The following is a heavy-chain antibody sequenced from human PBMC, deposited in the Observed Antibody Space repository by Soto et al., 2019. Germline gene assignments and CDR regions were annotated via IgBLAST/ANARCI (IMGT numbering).Heavy chain of an antibody. D-gene: IGHD3-3*01. Sequence: SVKVSCKASGFTFTSSAVQWVRQARGQRLEWIGWIVVGSGNTNYAQKFQERVTITRDMSTSTAYMELSSLRSEDTAVYYCAADLDYDFWSGYYTPPNDYWGQGTLVTVSS. CDR2: IVVGSGNT. J-gene: IGHJ4*02. V-gene: IGHV1-58*01. CDR1: GFTFTSSA. CDR3: AADLDYDFWSGYYTPPNDY.